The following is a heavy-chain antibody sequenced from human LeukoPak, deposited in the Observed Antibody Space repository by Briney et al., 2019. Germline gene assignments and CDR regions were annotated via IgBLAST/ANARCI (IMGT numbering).Heavy chain of an antibody. CDR2: VSNSGST. V-gene: IGHV4-59*01. CDR1: GVSISSYY. CDR3: ARGREAAGQRLFDY. D-gene: IGHD6-13*01. Sequence: PSETLSLTCTVSGVSISSYYWSWIRQPPGKGLEWIGYVSNSGSTNYNPALKSRVTISVDTSKNQFSLKLSSVTAADTAVYYCARGREAAGQRLFDYWGQGTLVTVSS. J-gene: IGHJ4*02.